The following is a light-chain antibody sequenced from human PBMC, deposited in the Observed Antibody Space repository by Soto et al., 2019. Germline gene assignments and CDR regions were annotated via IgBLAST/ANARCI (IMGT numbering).Light chain of an antibody. V-gene: IGKV1-9*01. CDR2: AAS. CDR3: QQYNSSSGT. CDR1: QGISSY. Sequence: DIQLTQSPSFLSASVGDRVTITCRASQGISSYLAWYQQKPGKAPKLLIYAASTLQSGVPSRFSGSGSGTEFTLTISSLQPEDFATYYCQQYNSSSGTFGQGTKVEIK. J-gene: IGKJ1*01.